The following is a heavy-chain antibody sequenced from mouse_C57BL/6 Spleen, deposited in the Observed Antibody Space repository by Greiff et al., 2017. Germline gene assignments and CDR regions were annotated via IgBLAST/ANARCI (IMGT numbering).Heavy chain of an antibody. D-gene: IGHD6-1*01. Sequence: VQLQQPGAELVKPGASVKLSCKASGYTFTSYWMHWVKQRPGQGLEWIGMINPNSGSTNYNEKFKSKATLTVNKSSSTAYMQLNILTSEDSAVYYYTRDCNWYFDVWGTGTTVTVSS. CDR2: INPNSGST. CDR3: TRDCNWYFDV. V-gene: IGHV1-64*01. J-gene: IGHJ1*03. CDR1: GYTFTSYW.